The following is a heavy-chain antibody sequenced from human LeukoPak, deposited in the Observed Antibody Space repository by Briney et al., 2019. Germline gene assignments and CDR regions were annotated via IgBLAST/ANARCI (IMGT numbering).Heavy chain of an antibody. CDR2: IYTSGST. D-gene: IGHD3-10*01. V-gene: IGHV4-61*02. J-gene: IGHJ5*02. CDR1: GGSISSSSYY. Sequence: SETLSLTCTVSGGSISSSSYYWSWIRQPAGKGLEWIGRIYTSGSTNYNPSLKSRVTMSVDTSKNQFSLKLSSVTAADTAVYYCAGDYYGSGSYYKGGWFDPWGQGILVTVSS. CDR3: AGDYYGSGSYYKGGWFDP.